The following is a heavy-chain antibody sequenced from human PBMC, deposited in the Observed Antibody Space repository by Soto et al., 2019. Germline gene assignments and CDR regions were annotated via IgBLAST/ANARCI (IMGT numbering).Heavy chain of an antibody. CDR2: ISGSGGST. Sequence: GGFLRLSCAASGFTFSSYAMTWVRQAPGKGLEWVSSISGSGGSTYYADSVKGRFTTSRDNSKNTLYLQMNSLRAEDTAVYYCAKEYADAFDIWGQGTMVTVSS. V-gene: IGHV3-23*01. CDR3: AKEYADAFDI. CDR1: GFTFSSYA. J-gene: IGHJ3*02.